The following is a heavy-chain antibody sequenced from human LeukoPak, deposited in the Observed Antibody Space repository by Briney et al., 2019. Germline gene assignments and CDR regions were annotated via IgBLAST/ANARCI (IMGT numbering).Heavy chain of an antibody. CDR3: ARARIDY. Sequence: GGSLRLSCAASGFTFSSYAMHWVRQAPGKGLEWVAVISYDGSNKYYADSVKGRFTISRDNSKNTLYLQMSSLRAEDTAVYYCARARIDYWGQGTLVTVSS. CDR1: GFTFSSYA. CDR2: ISYDGSNK. V-gene: IGHV3-30*04. J-gene: IGHJ4*02. D-gene: IGHD1-14*01.